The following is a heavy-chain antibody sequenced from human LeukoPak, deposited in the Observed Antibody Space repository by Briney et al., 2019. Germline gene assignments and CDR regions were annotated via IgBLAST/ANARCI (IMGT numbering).Heavy chain of an antibody. V-gene: IGHV4-34*12. CDR1: GGSFGGYY. CDR2: IIQTGST. J-gene: IGHJ3*02. D-gene: IGHD3/OR15-3a*01. CDR3: ARVGLGRDKGAFDI. Sequence: SETLSLTCAVYGGSFGGYYWSWIRQPPGKGLEWIGEIIQTGSTNYGPSLRSRVTISLDTSKSQFSLKLSSVSAADTSTYYCARVGLGRDKGAFDIWGQGTMVTVSS.